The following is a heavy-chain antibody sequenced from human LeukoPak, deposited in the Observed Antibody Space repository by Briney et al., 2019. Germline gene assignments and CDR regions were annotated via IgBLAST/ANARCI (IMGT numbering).Heavy chain of an antibody. CDR3: ARGSSGSYYNYFDY. V-gene: IGHV1-46*01. Sequence: ASVKVSCKASGYTFSNYYMHWVRQAPGQGLEWMGLINPSGGSTSYAQKFQGRVIMTRDTSTTTFYMDLSSLRSEDTAVYYCARGSSGSYYNYFDYWGQGTLVTVSS. J-gene: IGHJ4*02. CDR1: GYTFSNYY. D-gene: IGHD1-26*01. CDR2: INPSGGST.